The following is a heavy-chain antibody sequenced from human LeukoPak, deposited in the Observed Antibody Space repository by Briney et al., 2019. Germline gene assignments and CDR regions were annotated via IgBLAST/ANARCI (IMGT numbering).Heavy chain of an antibody. D-gene: IGHD2-2*01. CDR2: ISSSSSFI. Sequence: GGSLRLSCAASGFTFSSYWMSWVRQTPGKGLEWVSSISSSSSFIYYADSVKGRFTISRDNAKNSLYLQMNSLRAEDTAVYYCARDPPLGSCSTISCPHLDYWGQGTLVTVSS. V-gene: IGHV3-21*01. CDR3: ARDPPLGSCSTISCPHLDY. CDR1: GFTFSSYW. J-gene: IGHJ4*02.